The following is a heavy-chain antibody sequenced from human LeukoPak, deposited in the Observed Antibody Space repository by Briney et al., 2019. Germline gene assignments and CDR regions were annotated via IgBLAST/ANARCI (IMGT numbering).Heavy chain of an antibody. CDR2: IIPIFGRA. V-gene: IGHV1-69*13. J-gene: IGHJ3*02. CDR3: AITLPTRGAFDI. Sequence: ASVKVSCKASGGTFSSYAISWVRQAPGQGLEWMGGIIPIFGRANYAQKFQGRVTITADESTSTAYMELSRLRSDDTAVYYCAITLPTRGAFDIWGQGTMVTVSS. CDR1: GGTFSSYA.